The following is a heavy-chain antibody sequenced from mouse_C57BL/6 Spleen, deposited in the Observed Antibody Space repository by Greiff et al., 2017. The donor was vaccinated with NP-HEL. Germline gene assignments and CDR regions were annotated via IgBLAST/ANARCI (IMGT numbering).Heavy chain of an antibody. CDR1: GYTFTSYG. CDR2: IYPRSGNT. D-gene: IGHD3-1*01. V-gene: IGHV1-81*01. Sequence: VKLQESGAELARPGASVKLSCKASGYTFTSYGISWVKQRTGQGLEWIGEIYPRSGNTYYNEKFKGKATLTADKSSSTAYMELRSLTSEDSAVYFCARSGLHYYAMDYWGQGTSVTVSS. CDR3: ARSGLHYYAMDY. J-gene: IGHJ4*01.